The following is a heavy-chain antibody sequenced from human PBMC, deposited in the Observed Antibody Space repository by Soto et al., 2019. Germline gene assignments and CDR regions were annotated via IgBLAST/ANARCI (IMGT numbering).Heavy chain of an antibody. Sequence: GGSLRLSCAASVFTFSRPWITWSRQAPGKGLEWVANIKQDGSEKYYVDSVKGRLTISRDNAQNSMYLQMNSLRAEDTAVYYCARTRDSSADFDCWGQGTLVTVSS. J-gene: IGHJ4*02. D-gene: IGHD6-25*01. CDR2: IKQDGSEK. CDR1: VFTFSRPW. CDR3: ARTRDSSADFDC. V-gene: IGHV3-7*01.